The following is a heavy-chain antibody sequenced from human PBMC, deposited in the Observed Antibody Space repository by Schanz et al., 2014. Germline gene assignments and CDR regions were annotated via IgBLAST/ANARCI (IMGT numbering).Heavy chain of an antibody. J-gene: IGHJ6*02. CDR1: GVSIGGYY. CDR3: ARLGVGDKAYYYYGTDV. D-gene: IGHD1-26*01. Sequence: QVQLQESGPGLVKPSETLSLTCTVSGVSIGGYYWSWIRQPPGKGLEWIGYIFFSGSTTYNPSFNGRGPKPEDWSKTQFARTRSSVTAADTAVYYCARLGVGDKAYYYYGTDVWGQGTTVLVSS. V-gene: IGHV4-59*08. CDR2: IFFSGST.